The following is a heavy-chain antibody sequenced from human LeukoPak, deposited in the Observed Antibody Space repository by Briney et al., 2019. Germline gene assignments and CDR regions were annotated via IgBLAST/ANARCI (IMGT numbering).Heavy chain of an antibody. D-gene: IGHD5-12*01. CDR3: ARHHVGYSGYVWFDP. CDR2: INHSGST. J-gene: IGHJ5*02. Sequence: PSETLSLTCAVYGGSFSGYYWSWIRQPPGKGLEWIGEINHSGSTNYNPSLKSRVTISVDTSKNQFSLKLSSVTAADTAVCYCARHHVGYSGYVWFDPWGQGTLVTVSS. CDR1: GGSFSGYY. V-gene: IGHV4-34*01.